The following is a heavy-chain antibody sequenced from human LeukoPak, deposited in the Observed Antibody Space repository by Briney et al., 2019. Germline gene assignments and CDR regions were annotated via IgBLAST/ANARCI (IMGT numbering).Heavy chain of an antibody. CDR3: ARAEVLPDYYAISGGFDY. CDR1: GGSISTYY. J-gene: IGHJ4*02. V-gene: IGHV4-59*01. CDR2: IYYSGST. D-gene: IGHD3-10*01. Sequence: SETLSLTCTVSGGSISTYYWSWIRQPPGKGLEWIGYIYYSGSTNYNPSLKGRVTISVDTSKNQFSLTLSSVTAADTAVYYCARAEVLPDYYAISGGFDYWGQGTLVTVSS.